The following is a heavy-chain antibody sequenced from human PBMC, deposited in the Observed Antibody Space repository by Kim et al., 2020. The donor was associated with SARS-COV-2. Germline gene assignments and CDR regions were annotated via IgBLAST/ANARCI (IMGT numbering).Heavy chain of an antibody. V-gene: IGHV1-3*01. J-gene: IGHJ4*02. CDR1: GYTFTSYA. CDR3: ARGYYVFCSGYPFDY. CDR2: INAGNGNT. D-gene: IGHD3-3*01. Sequence: ASVKVSCKASGYTFTSYAMHWVRQAPGQRLEWMGWINAGNGNTKYSQKFQGRVTITRDTSASTAYMELSSLRSEDTAVYYCARGYYVFCSGYPFDYWGKGNRVTVS.